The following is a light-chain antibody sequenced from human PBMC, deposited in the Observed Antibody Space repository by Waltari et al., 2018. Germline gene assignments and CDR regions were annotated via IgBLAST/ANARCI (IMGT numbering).Light chain of an antibody. CDR3: HTGGHGFWV. Sequence: QLVLTQSPSASASLGASVKLTCSLSSGHSGSGIDWHQQQPQKGPRFLLKVKSDGSHRKGDGIPDRFAGSSSGAVRYLSISSLQSEDEADYFCHTGGHGFWVFVGGTKLTIL. CDR1: SGHSGSG. J-gene: IGLJ3*02. CDR2: VKSDGSH. V-gene: IGLV4-69*01.